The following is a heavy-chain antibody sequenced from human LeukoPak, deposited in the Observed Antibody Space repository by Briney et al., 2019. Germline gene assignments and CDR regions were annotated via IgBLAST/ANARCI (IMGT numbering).Heavy chain of an antibody. Sequence: ASVKVSCKASGYTFNTYGISWVRQAPGQGLEWMGWISTYNGDVIYVQNLQGRVTMTTVTSTSTAYMELMSLRSDDTAVYYCLRDAQRPRLTPDYWGQGTLVTVSS. V-gene: IGHV1-18*01. J-gene: IGHJ4*02. D-gene: IGHD6-25*01. CDR2: ISTYNGDV. CDR1: GYTFNTYG. CDR3: LRDAQRPRLTPDY.